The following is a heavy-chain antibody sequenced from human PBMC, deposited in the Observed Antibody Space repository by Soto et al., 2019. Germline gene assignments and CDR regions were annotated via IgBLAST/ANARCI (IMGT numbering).Heavy chain of an antibody. Sequence: ASVKVSCKASGYTFTSYGISWVRQAPGQGLEWMGWISAYNGNTNYAQKLQGRVTMTTDTSTSTAYMERRSLRSDDTAVYYCARARYCSSTSCSYYYYYGMDVWGQGTTVTVSS. V-gene: IGHV1-18*01. CDR2: ISAYNGNT. D-gene: IGHD2-2*01. J-gene: IGHJ6*02. CDR1: GYTFTSYG. CDR3: ARARYCSSTSCSYYYYYGMDV.